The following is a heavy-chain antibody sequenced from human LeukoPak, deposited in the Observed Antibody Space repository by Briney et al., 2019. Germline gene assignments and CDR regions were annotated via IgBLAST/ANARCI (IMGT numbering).Heavy chain of an antibody. J-gene: IGHJ5*02. CDR1: GGDFSNFG. D-gene: IGHD5-18*01. CDR3: AKRADTPMSHYIQP. V-gene: IGHV1-69*13. CDR2: IIPVFGTA. Sequence: GSSVKVSSEASGGDFSNFGLTWVRQAPGQGLEWVGGIIPVFGTANYADSFQDRVTITADESTSTVYMELSSLRSEDTALYFCAKRADTPMSHYIQPWGQGTLVTVSS.